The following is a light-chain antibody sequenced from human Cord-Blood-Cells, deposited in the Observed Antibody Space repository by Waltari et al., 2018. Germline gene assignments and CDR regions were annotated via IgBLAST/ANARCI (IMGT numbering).Light chain of an antibody. J-gene: IGLJ3*02. CDR3: AAWDDSLSGPV. CDR2: RNN. CDR1: SSDVGSYNL. Sequence: QSALPQPASVSGSPGQSITISCTGTSSDVGSYNLVSWYQQLPGTAPKLLIYRNNQRPSGVPDRFSGSKSGTSASLAISGLRSEDEADYYCAAWDDSLSGPVFGGGTKLTVL. V-gene: IGLV1-47*01.